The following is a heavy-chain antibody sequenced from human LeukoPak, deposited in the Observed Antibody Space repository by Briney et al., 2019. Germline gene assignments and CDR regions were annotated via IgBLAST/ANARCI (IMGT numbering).Heavy chain of an antibody. J-gene: IGHJ4*02. CDR3: ARDTGYSNFDY. Sequence: GGSLRLSCAASGFTFINYWMHWVRQAPGKGLVWVSRINSDGTSTTYADSVKGRFTISRDNAKNPLYLQMNSLRADDTAMYYCARDTGYSNFDYWGQGTLVTVSS. CDR1: GFTFINYW. D-gene: IGHD4-11*01. CDR2: INSDGTST. V-gene: IGHV3-74*01.